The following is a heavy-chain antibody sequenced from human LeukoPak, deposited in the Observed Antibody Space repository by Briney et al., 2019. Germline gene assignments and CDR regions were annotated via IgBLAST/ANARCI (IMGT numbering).Heavy chain of an antibody. J-gene: IGHJ4*02. V-gene: IGHV3-21*01. CDR2: ISSSSSYI. D-gene: IGHD2-21*02. CDR1: GFTFSSYS. Sequence: GGSLRLSCAASGFTFSSYSMNWVRQAPGKGLEWVSSISSSSSYIYYADSVKGRFTISRDNAKNSLYLQMNSLRAEDTAVYYCARVKGELLFHFDYWGQGTLVTVSS. CDR3: ARVKGELLFHFDY.